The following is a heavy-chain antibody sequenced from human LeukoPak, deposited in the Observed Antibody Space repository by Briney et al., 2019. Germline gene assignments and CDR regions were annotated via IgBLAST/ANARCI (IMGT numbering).Heavy chain of an antibody. CDR3: AKEAGYCTGGSCYWDY. J-gene: IGHJ4*02. V-gene: IGHV3-30*18. CDR2: ISDDGSNK. Sequence: GGSLRLSCAASGFIVSNNYMSWVRQAPGKGLEWVAVISDDGSNKDYADSVKGRFTISRDNFKNTLYLQMNSLRAEDTAVYYCAKEAGYCTGGSCYWDYWGQGTLVTVSS. D-gene: IGHD2-15*01. CDR1: GFIVSNNY.